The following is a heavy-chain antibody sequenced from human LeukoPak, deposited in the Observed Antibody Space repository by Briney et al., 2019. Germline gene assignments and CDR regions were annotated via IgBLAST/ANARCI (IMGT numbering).Heavy chain of an antibody. CDR3: ARDTTGGWSGYFDY. J-gene: IGHJ4*02. V-gene: IGHV3-33*01. D-gene: IGHD6-19*01. CDR2: IWHDGSAE. Sequence: PGGSLRLSCAGPGFTFSSHAVHWVRQAPGKGLEWVAVIWHDGSAEFYVDSVQGRFSISRDDSKNTVYLQMDSLRVEDTALYYCARDTTGGWSGYFDYWGQGTLVTVSS. CDR1: GFTFSSHA.